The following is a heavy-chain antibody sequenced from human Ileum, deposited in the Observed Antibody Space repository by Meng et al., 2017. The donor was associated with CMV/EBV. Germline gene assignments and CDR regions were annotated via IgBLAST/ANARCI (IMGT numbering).Heavy chain of an antibody. Sequence: QVQLVQSGGALVKPGGSLTLSCVGSGFTFSDYYMSWIRQARGKGLEWISYIAYSGPRIYYADSVKGRFTISRDNAKNSLYLQMNNLRAEDTAVYYCARDRYGDYGDFWGQGTLVTVSS. D-gene: IGHD5-18*01. V-gene: IGHV3-11*01. CDR2: IAYSGPRI. J-gene: IGHJ4*02. CDR3: ARDRYGDYGDF. CDR1: GFTFSDYY.